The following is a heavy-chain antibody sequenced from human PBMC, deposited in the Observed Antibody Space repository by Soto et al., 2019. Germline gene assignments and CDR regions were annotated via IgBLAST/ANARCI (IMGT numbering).Heavy chain of an antibody. J-gene: IGHJ4*02. CDR1: GGSMRNVY. CDR3: ARAHAPTLPFDF. V-gene: IGHV4-59*01. D-gene: IGHD2-15*01. Sequence: SETLSLTCSVSGGSMRNVYWSWIRQPPGKGLEWIGFIFHSGNAKYSPSLQSRVTMSIDTSKDQFSLSLESVTAADTAVYFCARAHAPTLPFDFWGQGTLVTVSS. CDR2: IFHSGNA.